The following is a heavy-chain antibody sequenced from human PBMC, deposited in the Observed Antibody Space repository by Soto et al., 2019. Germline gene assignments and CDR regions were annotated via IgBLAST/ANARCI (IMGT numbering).Heavy chain of an antibody. D-gene: IGHD3-9*01. V-gene: IGHV5-51*01. CDR1: GYSFSTYW. Sequence: GESLKISCKGSGYSFSTYWIGWVRQMPGKGLEWMGIIYPGDSDTRYSPSFQGHVTISVDESTSTAYLHWSSLKASDTAMYYCARSTRFFDWLLYGLYCDYWGQGTLVTVSS. CDR2: IYPGDSDT. J-gene: IGHJ4*02. CDR3: ARSTRFFDWLLYGLYCDY.